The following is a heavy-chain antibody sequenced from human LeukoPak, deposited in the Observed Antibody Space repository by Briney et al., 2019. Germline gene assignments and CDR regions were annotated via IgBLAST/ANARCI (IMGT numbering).Heavy chain of an antibody. D-gene: IGHD2-15*01. V-gene: IGHV1-2*02. Sequence: ASVKVSCKASGYTFSDYYMQWVRQAPGQGLEWMGWINPYNGETNYAQKFQGRVTMTRDTAISTTYMELSRLRSDDTAVYYCARVRARYCSGGSCTDLDYWGQGTLVTVSS. CDR2: INPYNGET. CDR3: ARVRARYCSGGSCTDLDY. J-gene: IGHJ4*02. CDR1: GYTFSDYY.